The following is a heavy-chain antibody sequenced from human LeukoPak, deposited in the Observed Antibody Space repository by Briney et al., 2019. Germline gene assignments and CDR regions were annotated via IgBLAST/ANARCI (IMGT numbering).Heavy chain of an antibody. D-gene: IGHD3-22*01. V-gene: IGHV3-7*01. J-gene: IGHJ6*03. CDR1: GFTFSSYW. CDR2: IKQDGSEK. Sequence: QPGGSLRLSCAASGFTFSSYWMSWVRQAPGKGLEWVANIKQDGSEKYYVDSVKGRFTISRDNAKNSLYLQMNSLRAEDTAVYYCARDRHSSGYYNYYYYMDVWGKGTTVTVSS. CDR3: ARDRHSSGYYNYYYYMDV.